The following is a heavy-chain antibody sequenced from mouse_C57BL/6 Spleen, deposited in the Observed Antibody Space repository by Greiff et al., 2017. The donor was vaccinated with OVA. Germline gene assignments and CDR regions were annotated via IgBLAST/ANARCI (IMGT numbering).Heavy chain of an antibody. V-gene: IGHV1-80*01. J-gene: IGHJ2*01. CDR2: IYPGDGGT. CDR3: ARRDCYDPYYFDY. D-gene: IGHD2-12*01. Sequence: QVQLKQSGAELVKPGASVKISCKASGYAFSSYWMNWVKQRPGKGLEWIGQIYPGDGGTNYNGKFKGKATLTVDKTSSTAYMQLSSLTSEASAVYVCARRDCYDPYYFDYWGQGTTLTVSS. CDR1: GYAFSSYW.